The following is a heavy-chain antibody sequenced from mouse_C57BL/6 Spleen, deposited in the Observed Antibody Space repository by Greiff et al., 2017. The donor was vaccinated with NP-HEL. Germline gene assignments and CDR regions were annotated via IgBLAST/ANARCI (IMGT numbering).Heavy chain of an antibody. CDR3: ARYYGAD. CDR1: GYTITDYY. CDR2: IDPEGGGT. J-gene: IGHJ3*01. Sequence: VQLQQSGAELVKPGASVKLSCTASGYTITDYYMHWVKQRTEQGLEWIGGIDPEGGGTNYDPKFQGKATITADTSSNTAYLQLSSLTSEDAAVYYCARYYGADWGKGTLVTVSA. V-gene: IGHV14-2*01. D-gene: IGHD1-1*01.